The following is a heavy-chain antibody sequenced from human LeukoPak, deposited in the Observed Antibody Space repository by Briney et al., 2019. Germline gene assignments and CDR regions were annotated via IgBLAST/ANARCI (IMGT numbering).Heavy chain of an antibody. CDR2: INPNSGGT. V-gene: IGHV1-2*02. CDR1: GYTFTGYY. Sequence: ASVKVSCKASGYTFTGYYMHWVRQAPGQGLEWMGWINPNSGGTNYAQKFQGRVTMTRDTSISTAYMELSRLRSDDTAVYYCARAGRIAARPYYSYCMDVWGKGTTVTISS. CDR3: ARAGRIAARPYYSYCMDV. J-gene: IGHJ6*03. D-gene: IGHD2-21*01.